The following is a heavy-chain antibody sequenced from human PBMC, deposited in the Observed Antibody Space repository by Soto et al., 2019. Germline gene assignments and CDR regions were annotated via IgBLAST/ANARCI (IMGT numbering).Heavy chain of an antibody. J-gene: IGHJ6*03. Sequence: PGGSLRLSCAASGFTFSSYAMSWVRQAPGKGLEWVSAISGSGGSTYYADSVKGRFTISRDNSKNTLYLQMNSLRAEDTAVYYCAKLPRYDYYYYMDVWGKGTTVTVSS. V-gene: IGHV3-23*01. CDR2: ISGSGGST. CDR1: GFTFSSYA. CDR3: AKLPRYDYYYYMDV.